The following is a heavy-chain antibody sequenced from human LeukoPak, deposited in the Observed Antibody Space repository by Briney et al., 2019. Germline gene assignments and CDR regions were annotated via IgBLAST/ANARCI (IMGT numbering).Heavy chain of an antibody. V-gene: IGHV3-23*01. Sequence: GGSLRLSCAASGFTFSSYAMSWVRQAPGKGLEWVSAISGSGGSTYYADSVKGRFTISRDNSKNTLYLQMNSLRAEDTAVYYCAEQYCSGGSCHSYWGQGTLVTVSS. CDR3: AEQYCSGGSCHSY. D-gene: IGHD2-15*01. J-gene: IGHJ4*02. CDR1: GFTFSSYA. CDR2: ISGSGGST.